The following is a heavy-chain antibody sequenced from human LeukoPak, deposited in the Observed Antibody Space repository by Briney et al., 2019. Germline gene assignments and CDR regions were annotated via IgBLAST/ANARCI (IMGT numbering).Heavy chain of an antibody. V-gene: IGHV3-33*01. J-gene: IGHJ4*02. D-gene: IGHD6-13*01. CDR3: AREDGSSWSPFDY. CDR1: GFTFRSYG. CDR2: IWSDGSNK. Sequence: GGSLRLSCAASGFTFRSYGMHWVRQAPGKGLEWVAVIWSDGSNKNYADSVKGRFTISRDNAKNSLYLQMNSLRAEDTAVYYCAREDGSSWSPFDYWGQGTLVTVSS.